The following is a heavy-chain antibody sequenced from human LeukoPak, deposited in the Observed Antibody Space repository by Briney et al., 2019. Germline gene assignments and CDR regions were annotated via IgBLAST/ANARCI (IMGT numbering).Heavy chain of an antibody. J-gene: IGHJ6*02. CDR3: ARGSSYYYYGMDV. Sequence: SETLSLTCAVSGGSFSGYYWSWIRQPPGKGLEWIGEINHSGSTNYNPSLKSRVPISVDTSKNQFSLKLSSVTAADTAVYYCARGSSYYYYGMDVWGQGTTVTVSS. V-gene: IGHV4-34*01. CDR1: GGSFSGYY. CDR2: INHSGST.